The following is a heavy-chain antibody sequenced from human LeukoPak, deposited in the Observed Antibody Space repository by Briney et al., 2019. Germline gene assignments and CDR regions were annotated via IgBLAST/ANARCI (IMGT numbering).Heavy chain of an antibody. CDR2: FSTRSSTI. J-gene: IGHJ4*02. CDR3: ARDQGYVFDY. CDR1: GFTFSSYS. D-gene: IGHD5-12*01. V-gene: IGHV3-48*02. Sequence: GGSLRLSCAASGFTFSSYSMNWVRQAPGKGVEWGSYFSTRSSTIYYADAVKGGFAISRDNAKKSLYLQMNSLRDEDTAVYYCARDQGYVFDYWGQGTLVTVSS.